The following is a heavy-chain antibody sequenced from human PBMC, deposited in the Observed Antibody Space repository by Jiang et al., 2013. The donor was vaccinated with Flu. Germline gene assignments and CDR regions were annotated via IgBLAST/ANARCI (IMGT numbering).Heavy chain of an antibody. J-gene: IGHJ6*02. Sequence: GPGLVKPSETLSLTCTVSGASISSGSYYWSWIRQHPGKGLEWIGYIFNTGSVYYNASLQSRVAMSIDTSKNQFSLNLHSVTAADTAVYFCARGQNDFWSGYNHHYGMDVWGQGTTVTVSS. CDR1: GASISSGSYY. V-gene: IGHV4-31*03. CDR2: IFNTGSV. CDR3: ARGQNDFWSGYNHHYGMDV. D-gene: IGHD3-3*01.